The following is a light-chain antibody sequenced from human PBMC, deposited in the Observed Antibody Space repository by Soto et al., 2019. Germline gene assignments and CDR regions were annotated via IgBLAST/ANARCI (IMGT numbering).Light chain of an antibody. CDR2: GAS. V-gene: IGKV3-20*01. Sequence: EIVLTQSPGTLSLSPGERAPLSCRASQSVSSSYLAWYQQKPGQDPRLLIYGASSRATGIPDRFSGSGSGTDFNLTISRLETEDFAVYYCQQYGSSTWTFGQGTKVDIK. CDR3: QQYGSSTWT. CDR1: QSVSSSY. J-gene: IGKJ1*01.